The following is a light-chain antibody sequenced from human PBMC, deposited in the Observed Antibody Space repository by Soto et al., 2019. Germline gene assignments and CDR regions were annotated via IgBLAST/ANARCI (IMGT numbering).Light chain of an antibody. Sequence: DIVLAQSPGTLSLSPGERATLSCRASQTVSSNYLAWYQQKFGQAPRLLIYGASSRATGIPDRFSGSGSGTDFTLTISRLEHEDFAVYYCQQYGSTPQTFGQGKRLEIK. CDR1: QTVSSNY. CDR3: QQYGSTPQT. V-gene: IGKV3-20*01. CDR2: GAS. J-gene: IGKJ5*01.